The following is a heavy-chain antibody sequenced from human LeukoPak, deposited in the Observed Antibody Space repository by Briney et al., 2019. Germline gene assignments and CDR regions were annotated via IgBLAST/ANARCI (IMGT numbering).Heavy chain of an antibody. CDR1: GYIFTDYY. J-gene: IGHJ4*02. CDR3: ARVFGTTRASLYYFDY. D-gene: IGHD1-1*01. Sequence: ASVRVSCKASGYIFTDYYIHWVRQAPGQGLEWMGWISPNSGGTNFAQKFQGRVTMTRDTSISTAFMQLSRLGSDDTAVYYCARVFGTTRASLYYFDYWAREPWSPSPQ. CDR2: ISPNSGGT. V-gene: IGHV1-2*02.